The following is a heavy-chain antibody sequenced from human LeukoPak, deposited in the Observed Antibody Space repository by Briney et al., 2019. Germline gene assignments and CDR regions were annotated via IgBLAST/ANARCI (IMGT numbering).Heavy chain of an antibody. Sequence: PGGSLRLSCVASGFTFSSRDWMTWVRQAPGKGLEWVANIKQDGSEKNYVDSVKGRFTISRDNAKNSLYLQMNSLRAEDTAVYYCARISTMVRGPTDYWGQGTLVTVSS. CDR1: GFTFSSRDW. J-gene: IGHJ4*02. CDR2: IKQDGSEK. D-gene: IGHD3-10*01. CDR3: ARISTMVRGPTDY. V-gene: IGHV3-7*01.